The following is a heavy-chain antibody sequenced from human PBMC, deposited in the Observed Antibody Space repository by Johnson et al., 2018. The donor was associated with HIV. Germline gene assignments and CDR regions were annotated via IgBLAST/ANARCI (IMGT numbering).Heavy chain of an antibody. CDR2: IKSEVDDGTT. Sequence: MQLVESGGGLVQPGGSLRLSCAASGFSFNNAWMSWVRQAPGRGLEWVGRIKSEVDDGTTDYAAPVKGRFAISRDDSKHMLYLQMNRLRSDDTAVYYCAKDEAQTLVSAGTDAFDFWGQGTVVTVS. V-gene: IGHV3-15*01. CDR3: AKDEAQTLVSAGTDAFDF. D-gene: IGHD6-13*01. J-gene: IGHJ3*01. CDR1: GFSFNNAW.